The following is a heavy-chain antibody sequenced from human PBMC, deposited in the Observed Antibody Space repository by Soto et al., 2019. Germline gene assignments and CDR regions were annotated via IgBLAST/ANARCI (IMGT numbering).Heavy chain of an antibody. CDR2: IGGSVGCT. Sequence: EVQLLESGGGLVQPGGSLKLSCSAPGFPFSGYAMGWVRQAPGKGLEWVSAIGGSVGCTYYADSVKGRFTISRDNSKNTLYLQMNSLRAEDTAVYYCAKDNSYSSGWLLDYWGQGTLVTVSS. V-gene: IGHV3-23*01. J-gene: IGHJ4*02. CDR3: AKDNSYSSGWLLDY. D-gene: IGHD6-19*01. CDR1: GFPFSGYA.